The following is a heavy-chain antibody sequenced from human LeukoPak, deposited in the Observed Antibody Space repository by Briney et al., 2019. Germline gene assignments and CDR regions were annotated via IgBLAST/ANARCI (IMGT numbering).Heavy chain of an antibody. CDR3: ARVYYGSGSYYKYYYYYGMDV. CDR2: IYYSGST. D-gene: IGHD3-10*01. V-gene: IGHV4-59*01. J-gene: IGHJ6*02. Sequence: SETLSLTCTVSGGSISSYYWSWIRQSPGKGLEWIGYIYYSGSTNYNPSLKSRVTISVDTSKNQFSLKLSSVTAADTAVYYCARVYYGSGSYYKYYYYYGMDVWGQGTTVTVSS. CDR1: GGSISSYY.